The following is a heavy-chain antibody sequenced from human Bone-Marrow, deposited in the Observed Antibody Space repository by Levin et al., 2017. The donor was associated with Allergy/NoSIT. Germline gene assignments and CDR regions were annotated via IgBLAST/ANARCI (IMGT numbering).Heavy chain of an antibody. J-gene: IGHJ4*02. V-gene: IGHV3-23*01. D-gene: IGHD3-9*01. CDR3: VKDSGADVLFFEY. Sequence: PGGSLRLSCAVSGFPLTDYGMAWVRQAPGKGLEWVSTIDAGGANTHYADSVKGRFTISRDNSKNTLFLQVKSLRVEDAAVYYCVKDSGADVLFFEYWGQGVLVTVSS. CDR2: IDAGGANT. CDR1: GFPLTDYG.